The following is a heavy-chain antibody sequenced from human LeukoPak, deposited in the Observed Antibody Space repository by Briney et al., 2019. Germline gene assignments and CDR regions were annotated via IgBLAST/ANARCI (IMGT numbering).Heavy chain of an antibody. CDR2: IYTSGST. CDR1: GGSISSGSYY. V-gene: IGHV4-61*02. CDR3: ARARIAARVGSSYYFDY. J-gene: IGHJ4*02. D-gene: IGHD6-6*01. Sequence: KASETLSLTCTVSGGSISSGSYYWSWIRQPAGKGLEWIGRIYTSGSTNYNPSLKSRVTMSVDTSKNQFSLKLSSVTAADTAVYYCARARIAARVGSSYYFDYWGQGTLVTVSS.